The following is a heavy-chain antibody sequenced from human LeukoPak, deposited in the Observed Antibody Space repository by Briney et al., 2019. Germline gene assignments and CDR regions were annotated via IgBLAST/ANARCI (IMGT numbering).Heavy chain of an antibody. CDR2: IYYSGST. V-gene: IGHV4-39*07. Sequence: SETLSLTCTVSGGSISSYYWGWIRQPPGKGLEWIGSIYYSGSTYYNPSLKSRVTISVDKSKNQFSLRLSSVTAADTAVYYCARGTPTYYYASSGYPYFDYWGQGTLVTVSS. CDR1: GGSISSYY. D-gene: IGHD3-22*01. CDR3: ARGTPTYYYASSGYPYFDY. J-gene: IGHJ4*02.